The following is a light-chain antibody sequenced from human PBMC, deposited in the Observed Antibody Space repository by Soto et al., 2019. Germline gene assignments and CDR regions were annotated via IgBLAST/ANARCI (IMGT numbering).Light chain of an antibody. J-gene: IGKJ2*01. CDR2: GAS. V-gene: IGKV3-15*01. CDR3: QQYNNWPPMYT. Sequence: EIVMTQSPATLSVYPGERATLSCRASQSVSSNLAWYQQKPGQAPRLLIYGASTRATGIPARFSGSGSGTEFTLTISSLQSEDFAVYYCQQYNNWPPMYTFGQGNKLEIK. CDR1: QSVSSN.